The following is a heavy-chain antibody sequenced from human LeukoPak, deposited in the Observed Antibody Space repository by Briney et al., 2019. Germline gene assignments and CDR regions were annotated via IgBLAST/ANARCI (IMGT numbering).Heavy chain of an antibody. CDR1: GFTFSSYW. Sequence: GRSLRLSCAASGFTFSSYWMSWVRQAPGKGLEWVANIKQDGSEKYYVDSVKGRFTISRDNSKNTLYLQMSSLRADDTAVYYCARQWLVNGWGQGTLVTVSS. CDR3: ARQWLVNG. CDR2: IKQDGSEK. V-gene: IGHV3-7*01. J-gene: IGHJ4*02. D-gene: IGHD6-19*01.